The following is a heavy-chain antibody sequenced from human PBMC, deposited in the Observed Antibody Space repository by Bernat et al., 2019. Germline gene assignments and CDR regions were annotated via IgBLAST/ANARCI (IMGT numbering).Heavy chain of an antibody. J-gene: IGHJ3*02. CDR1: GFTFSSYG. CDR3: AKGDYGDYGSLFDI. Sequence: QVQLVESGGGVVQPGRSLRLSCAASGFTFSSYGMHWVRQAPGKGLEWVAVISYDGSNKYYADSVKGRFTISRDNSKNTLYLQMNSLRAEDTAVYYCAKGDYGDYGSLFDIWGQGTMVTVSS. V-gene: IGHV3-30*18. D-gene: IGHD4-17*01. CDR2: ISYDGSNK.